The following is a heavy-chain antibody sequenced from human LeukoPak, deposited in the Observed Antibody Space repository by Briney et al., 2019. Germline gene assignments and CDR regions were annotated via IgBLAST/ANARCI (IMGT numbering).Heavy chain of an antibody. V-gene: IGHV3-74*01. J-gene: IGHJ4*02. CDR2: IKRDGSSP. CDR3: ATYRQVLLPFES. CDR1: GFTFSSYW. Sequence: GGSLRLSCAASGFTFSSYWMHWIRHAPGKGLVWVSRIKRDGSSPAYADSVRGRFTISRDNSKSTLSLQMNSLRAEDMAIYYCATYRQVLLPFESWGQGTLVTVSS. D-gene: IGHD2-8*02.